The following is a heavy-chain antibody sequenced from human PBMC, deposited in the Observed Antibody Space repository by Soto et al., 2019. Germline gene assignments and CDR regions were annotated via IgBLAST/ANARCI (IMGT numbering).Heavy chain of an antibody. V-gene: IGHV1-46*01. CDR1: GYTFTKFH. Sequence: ASVKVSCKASGYTFTKFHIHWVRQAPGQGLEWMGMIDPSGGVTRDAQRFQGRITMTSDTSTSSVYMELRGLTSEDTAVYYCARDVAYDYGDSQKNRFDPWGQGTLVTVSS. D-gene: IGHD4-17*01. CDR2: IDPSGGVT. CDR3: ARDVAYDYGDSQKNRFDP. J-gene: IGHJ5*02.